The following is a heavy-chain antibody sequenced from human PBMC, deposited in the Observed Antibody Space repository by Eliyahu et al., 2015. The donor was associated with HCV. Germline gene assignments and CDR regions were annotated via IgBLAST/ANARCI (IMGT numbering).Heavy chain of an antibody. V-gene: IGHV3-30*18. Sequence: QVHLVESGGGVVQPGTSLRLSCXVSGFXXPXFGMHWVRQAPGKGLEWVAVISHDGSHKFYVDSVKGRFTISRDNSKNTLYLQMDNLRAEDTAVYYCANAFGAGSAYYYGLNVWGQGTSVTVSS. D-gene: IGHD1-1*01. CDR2: ISHDGSHK. CDR3: ANAFGAGSAYYYGLNV. CDR1: GFXXPXFG. J-gene: IGHJ6*02.